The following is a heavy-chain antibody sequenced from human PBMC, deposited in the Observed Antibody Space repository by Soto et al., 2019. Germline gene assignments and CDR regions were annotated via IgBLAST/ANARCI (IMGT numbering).Heavy chain of an antibody. J-gene: IGHJ1*01. V-gene: IGHV3-7*01. CDR3: VVVVAENFRH. Sequence: EVQLVESGGGLVQPGGSLRLSCAASGFSFRSYWMSWVRQAPGKGLEWVANIKQDGSEKSYVDSVKGRFTISRDNAKNSLYLQMNSLRAEDTAVYYCVVVVAENFRHWGQGTLVTVSS. CDR2: IKQDGSEK. D-gene: IGHD2-21*01. CDR1: GFSFRSYW.